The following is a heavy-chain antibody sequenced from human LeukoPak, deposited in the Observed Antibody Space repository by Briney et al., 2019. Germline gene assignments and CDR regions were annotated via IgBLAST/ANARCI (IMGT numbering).Heavy chain of an antibody. D-gene: IGHD3-22*01. CDR2: INPNSGGT. V-gene: IGHV1-2*06. CDR3: AIGVIKYYYYGMDV. Sequence: ASVKVSCKASGYTFTGYYMHWVRQAPGQGLEWMGRINPNSGGTNFAQKFQGRVTMTRDTPISTAYMELSRLRSDDTAVYYCAIGVIKYYYYGMDVWGQGTTVTVSS. CDR1: GYTFTGYY. J-gene: IGHJ6*02.